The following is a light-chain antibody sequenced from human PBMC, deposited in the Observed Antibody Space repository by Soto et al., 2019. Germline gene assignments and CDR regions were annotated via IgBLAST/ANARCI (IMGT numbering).Light chain of an antibody. J-gene: IGLJ1*01. V-gene: IGLV2-14*01. CDR2: EVT. CDR1: SSDVGGYDY. CDR3: SSYTSSTTPL. Sequence: HSVLTQPASVSGSPGQSITISCTGTSSDVGGYDYVSWYQQHPGKVPKLLIYEVTNRPSGVSNRFSASKSGNTASLTISGLQAEDEADYYCSSYTSSTTPLFGNGTKVTVL.